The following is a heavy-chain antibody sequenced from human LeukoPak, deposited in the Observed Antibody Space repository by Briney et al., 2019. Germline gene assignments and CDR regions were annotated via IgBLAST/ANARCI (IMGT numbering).Heavy chain of an antibody. V-gene: IGHV4-39*01. J-gene: IGHJ4*02. CDR2: VFYSGST. D-gene: IGHD2-15*01. Sequence: SETLSLTCTVSGGSVSSSSYHWGWIRQPPGKGLEWIGRVFYSGSTYYNPSLKSRVTMSVDTSKNQFSLKLSSVIAADTAVYYCARLWSTDCSGGSCPHQPNYWGQGTLVTVSS. CDR3: ARLWSTDCSGGSCPHQPNY. CDR1: GGSVSSSSYH.